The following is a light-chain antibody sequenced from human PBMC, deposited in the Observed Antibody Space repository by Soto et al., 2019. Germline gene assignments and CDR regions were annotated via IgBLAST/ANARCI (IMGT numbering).Light chain of an antibody. CDR1: SSNIGNNY. V-gene: IGLV1-51*02. Sequence: QSVLTQPPSVSAAPGQKVTISCSGSSSNIGNNYVSWYQQLPGTAPKLLIYENNKRPSGIPDRFSGSKSGTSATLGITGLLTGDEADYYCGTWDSSLSNWVVGGGTKLTVL. J-gene: IGLJ3*02. CDR3: GTWDSSLSNWV. CDR2: ENN.